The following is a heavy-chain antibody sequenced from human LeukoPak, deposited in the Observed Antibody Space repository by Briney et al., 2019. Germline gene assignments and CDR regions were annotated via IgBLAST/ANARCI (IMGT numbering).Heavy chain of an antibody. V-gene: IGHV4-34*01. Sequence: KPSGTLSLTCGVDGGTLSGYYWSWIRQPPGKGLEWIGEVNHSGNTNHNPSLKSRVTISVDTSKNQFSLKLSSVTAADTAVYYCARGWGSYDYSHYRVWFDPWGQGTLVTVSS. D-gene: IGHD4-11*01. CDR3: ARGWGSYDYSHYRVWFDP. J-gene: IGHJ5*02. CDR1: GGTLSGYY. CDR2: VNHSGNT.